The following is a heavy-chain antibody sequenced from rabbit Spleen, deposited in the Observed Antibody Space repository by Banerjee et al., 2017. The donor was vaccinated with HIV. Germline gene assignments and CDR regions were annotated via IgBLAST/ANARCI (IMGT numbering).Heavy chain of an antibody. Sequence: QEQLVESGGDLVKPGASLTLTCKASGLDLSSRYWICWVRQAPGKGLEWIACIDVAKSGDTYYTNWAKGRFTISKTSSTTVALQVPSLTAADTATYFCTRDAAGREDFNLWGPGTLVTVS. J-gene: IGHJ4*01. CDR2: IDVAKSGDT. CDR3: TRDAAGREDFNL. D-gene: IGHD4-2*01. CDR1: GLDLSSRYW. V-gene: IGHV1S45*01.